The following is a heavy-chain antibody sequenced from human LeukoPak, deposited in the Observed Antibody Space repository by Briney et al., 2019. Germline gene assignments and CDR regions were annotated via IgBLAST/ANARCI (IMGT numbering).Heavy chain of an antibody. Sequence: SETLSLTCTVSGGSISSGGHYWSWIRQHPGKGLEWIGYIYYSGTTYYNPSLKSRVTLSVDTSKNQFSLKLSSVSAADTAVYYCAREGSAVRKFYFDYWGQGTLVTVSS. D-gene: IGHD6-19*01. J-gene: IGHJ4*02. CDR3: AREGSAVRKFYFDY. CDR2: IYYSGTT. CDR1: GGSISSGGHY. V-gene: IGHV4-31*03.